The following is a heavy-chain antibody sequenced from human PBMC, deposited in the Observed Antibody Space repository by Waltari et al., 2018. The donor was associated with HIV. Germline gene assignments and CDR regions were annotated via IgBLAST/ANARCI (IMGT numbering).Heavy chain of an antibody. Sequence: QVQLVESGGGVVQPGRSLRLSCAASGFTFSSYGMHWVRQAPGKGLEWVAVISYDGSNKYYADSVKGRFTISRDKSKNTLYLQMNSLRAEDTAVYYCAKDARFLDLDYYYGMDVWGQGTTVTVSS. V-gene: IGHV3-30*18. D-gene: IGHD3-3*01. J-gene: IGHJ6*02. CDR3: AKDARFLDLDYYYGMDV. CDR1: GFTFSSYG. CDR2: ISYDGSNK.